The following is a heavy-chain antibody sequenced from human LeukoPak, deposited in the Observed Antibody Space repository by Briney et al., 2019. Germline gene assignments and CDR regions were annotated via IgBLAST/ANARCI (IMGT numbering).Heavy chain of an antibody. J-gene: IGHJ4*02. CDR1: GYTFTNYY. D-gene: IGHD5-18*01. CDR3: ASGYSYGPFDY. CDR2: INSGGGST. V-gene: IGHV1-46*01. Sequence: ASVKVSCKASGYTFTNYYMHWVRQAPGQGLAWMGIINSGGGSTNYAQKFQGRVTMTRDTATSTVYMDLSSLRSEDTAVYYCASGYSYGPFDYWGQGTLVTVSS.